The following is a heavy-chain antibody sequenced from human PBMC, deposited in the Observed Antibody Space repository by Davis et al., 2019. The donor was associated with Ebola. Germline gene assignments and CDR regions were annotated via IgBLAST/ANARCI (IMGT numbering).Heavy chain of an antibody. J-gene: IGHJ4*02. D-gene: IGHD2-15*01. CDR1: GFTFRNYW. CDR3: GSPVVA. V-gene: IGHV3-74*01. Sequence: GESLKISCAASGFTFRNYWMHWVRQAPGKGLVWVSRINSDGSTTNYADSVKGRFTISRDNAKNTLYLQMNSLRAEDTAVYYCGSPVVAWGQGTLVTVSS. CDR2: INSDGSTT.